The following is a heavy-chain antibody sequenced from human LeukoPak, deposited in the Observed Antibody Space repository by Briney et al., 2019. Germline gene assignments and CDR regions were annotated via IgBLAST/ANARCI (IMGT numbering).Heavy chain of an antibody. D-gene: IGHD4-11*01. CDR1: GFTVSSNY. CDR3: ARVRVTTSSYYFDC. Sequence: GGSLRLSCAASGFTVSSNYMSWVRQAPGKGLEWVSVIYSGGSTYYADSVKGRFTISRDNSKNTLYLQMNSLRAEDTAVYYCARVRVTTSSYYFDCWGQGTLVTVSS. CDR2: IYSGGST. V-gene: IGHV3-53*01. J-gene: IGHJ4*02.